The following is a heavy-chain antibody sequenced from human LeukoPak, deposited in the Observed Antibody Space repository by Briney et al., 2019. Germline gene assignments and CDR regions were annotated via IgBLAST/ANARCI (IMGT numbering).Heavy chain of an antibody. V-gene: IGHV1-18*01. Sequence: ASVKVSCKASGYTFTSYGLSWVRQAAGQGVEWVGWISAQDGNTKYVQKLQGRVTMTTDTSTRTAYMELRSLRSDDTAVYYCVGDAYGSGKGYFDYWGQGTLVTVSS. CDR1: GYTFTSYG. J-gene: IGHJ4*02. CDR3: VGDAYGSGKGYFDY. D-gene: IGHD3-10*01. CDR2: ISAQDGNT.